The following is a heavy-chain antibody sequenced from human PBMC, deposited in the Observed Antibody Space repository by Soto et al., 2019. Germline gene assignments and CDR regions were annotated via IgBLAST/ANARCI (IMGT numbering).Heavy chain of an antibody. J-gene: IGHJ4*02. CDR1: GFSFSSYA. CDR3: TIVANDY. CDR2: LSGSGGRT. Sequence: EVSLLESGGGLVQPGGSLRLSCTASGFSFSSYAMSWVRQAPGKRLEWVSSLSGSGGRTHYAESVKGRFTISRDNSKNTVDLQMNSLRVDDTAVYYCTIVANDYWGQGTLVTVSS. V-gene: IGHV3-23*01. D-gene: IGHD3-16*02.